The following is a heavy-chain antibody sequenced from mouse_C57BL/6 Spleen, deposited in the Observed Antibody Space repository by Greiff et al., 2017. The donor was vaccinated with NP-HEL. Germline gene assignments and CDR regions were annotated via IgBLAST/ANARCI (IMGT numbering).Heavy chain of an antibody. J-gene: IGHJ2*01. CDR3: ARVGANWDFDY. CDR2: IHPNSGST. V-gene: IGHV1-64*01. CDR1: GYTFTSYW. D-gene: IGHD4-1*01. Sequence: QVQLQQPGAELVKPGASVKLSCKASGYTFTSYWMHWVKQRPGQGLEWIGMIHPNSGSTNYNEKFKSKATLTVDKSSSTAYMQLSSLTSEDSAVYYGARVGANWDFDYWGQGTTLTVSS.